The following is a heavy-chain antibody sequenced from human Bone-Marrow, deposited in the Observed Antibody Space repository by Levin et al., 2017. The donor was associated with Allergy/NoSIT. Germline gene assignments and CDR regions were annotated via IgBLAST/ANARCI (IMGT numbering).Heavy chain of an antibody. CDR2: IYPGDSQT. Sequence: PGGSLRLSCRTSGYSFDTYWIAWVRLMPGKGLEWLGTIYPGDSQTTYSPSFQGHVTLSVDKSLTTAYLQWSSLKASDSAIYYCGERWSWNEGSVDVRGQGALVGVSS. CDR3: GERWSWNEGSVDV. D-gene: IGHD1-1*01. J-gene: IGHJ4*02. V-gene: IGHV5-51*01. CDR1: GYSFDTYW.